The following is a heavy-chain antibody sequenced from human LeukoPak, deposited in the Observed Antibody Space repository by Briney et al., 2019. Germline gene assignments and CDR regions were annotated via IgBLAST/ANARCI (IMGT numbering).Heavy chain of an antibody. Sequence: GGSLRLSCAASGFTFSSYSMNWVRQAPGKGLEWVSSISSSSSYIYYADSVKGRFTISRDNAKNSLYLQMNSLRAEDTAVYYCARPDYSDYGYGMDVLGQGTTVSVSS. CDR1: GFTFSSYS. J-gene: IGHJ6*02. V-gene: IGHV3-21*01. CDR2: ISSSSSYI. CDR3: ARPDYSDYGYGMDV. D-gene: IGHD4-11*01.